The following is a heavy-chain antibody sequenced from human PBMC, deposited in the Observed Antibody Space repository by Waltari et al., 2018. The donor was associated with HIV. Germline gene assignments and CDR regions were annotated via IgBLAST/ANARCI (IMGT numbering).Heavy chain of an antibody. J-gene: IGHJ3*02. D-gene: IGHD6-13*01. V-gene: IGHV3-30*04. Sequence: QVQLVESGGGVVQPGRSLRLSCAASGFTFSSYDMPWVRQAPGKGLEWVAVISYDGSNKYYADSVKGRFTISRDNSKNTLYLQMNSLRAEDTAVYYCARGGSRDAFDIWGQGTMVTVSS. CDR1: GFTFSSYD. CDR3: ARGGSRDAFDI. CDR2: ISYDGSNK.